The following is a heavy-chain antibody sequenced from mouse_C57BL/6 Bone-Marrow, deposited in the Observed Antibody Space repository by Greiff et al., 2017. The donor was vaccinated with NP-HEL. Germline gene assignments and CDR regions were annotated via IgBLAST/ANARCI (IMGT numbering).Heavy chain of an antibody. CDR2: IYPGSGNT. CDR1: GYSFTSYY. J-gene: IGHJ3*01. Sequence: QVQLQQSGPELVKPGASVKISCKASGYSFTSYYIHWVKQRPGQGLEWIGWIYPGSGNTKYNEKFKGKATLTADTSSSTAYMQLSSLTSEDSAVYYCALYDGFLWFAYWGQGTLVTVSA. D-gene: IGHD2-3*01. V-gene: IGHV1-66*01. CDR3: ALYDGFLWFAY.